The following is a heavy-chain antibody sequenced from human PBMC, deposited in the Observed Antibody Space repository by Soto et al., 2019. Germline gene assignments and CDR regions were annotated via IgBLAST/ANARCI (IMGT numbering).Heavy chain of an antibody. D-gene: IGHD2-8*02. V-gene: IGHV4-34*01. J-gene: IGHJ4*02. CDR2: INHSGST. CDR1: GGSFSGYY. Sequence: SETLSLTCAVYGGSFSGYYWTWIRQPPGTGLEWIGEINHSGSTNYNPSIKSRVTISVDTSKNQFSLKLTSLTAADTAVYYCARDKITGLFDYWGQGTLVTVS. CDR3: ARDKITGLFDY.